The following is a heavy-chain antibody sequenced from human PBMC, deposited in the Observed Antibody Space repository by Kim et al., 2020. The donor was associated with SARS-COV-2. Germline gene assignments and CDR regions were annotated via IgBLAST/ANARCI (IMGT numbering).Heavy chain of an antibody. J-gene: IGHJ4*02. Sequence: ASVKVSCKASGYTFTSYGISWVRQAPGQGLEWMGWISAYNGNTNYAQKLQGRVTMTTDTSTSTAYMELRSLRSDDTAVYYCAREKGKYSSSWYYFDYWGQGTLVTVSS. V-gene: IGHV1-18*01. CDR2: ISAYNGNT. CDR3: AREKGKYSSSWYYFDY. CDR1: GYTFTSYG. D-gene: IGHD6-13*01.